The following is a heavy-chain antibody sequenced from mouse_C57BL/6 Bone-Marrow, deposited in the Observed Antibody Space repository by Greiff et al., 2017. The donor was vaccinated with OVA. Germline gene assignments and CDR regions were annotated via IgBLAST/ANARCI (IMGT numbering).Heavy chain of an antibody. D-gene: IGHD2-4*01. J-gene: IGHJ1*03. CDR2: IWSDGST. V-gene: IGHV2-6-1*01. Sequence: QVQLKQSGPGLVAPSQSLPITCTVSGFSLTSYGVHWVRQPPGKGLEWLVVIWSDGSTTYNSALKSRLSISKDNSKSQVFLKMNSLQTDDTAMYYCARHGYDYDWYFDVWGTGTTVTVSS. CDR3: ARHGYDYDWYFDV. CDR1: GFSLTSYG.